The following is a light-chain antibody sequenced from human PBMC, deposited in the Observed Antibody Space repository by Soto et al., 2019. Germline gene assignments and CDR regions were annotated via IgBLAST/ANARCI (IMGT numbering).Light chain of an antibody. J-gene: IGKJ1*01. CDR2: AAS. V-gene: IGKV3D-15*03. CDR3: QQYRHSGS. Sequence: EEVVPEAPAAMPVYQGERATLSFRASQSVDSILAWYQQRRGPPPMLLIYAASNRATVIPNIFSGSGSGTFFPLTISMLDHEYVAVYCGQQYRHSGSFGQGTMVDI. CDR1: QSVDSI.